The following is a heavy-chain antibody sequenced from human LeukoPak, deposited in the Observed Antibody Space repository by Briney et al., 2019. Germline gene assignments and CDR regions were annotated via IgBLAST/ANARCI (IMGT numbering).Heavy chain of an antibody. CDR2: INSDGSST. D-gene: IGHD3-10*01. CDR3: ARADTMVRGVLGL. V-gene: IGHV3-74*01. CDR1: GFTFSSYE. J-gene: IGHJ4*02. Sequence: GGSLRLSCAASGFTFSSYEMNWVRQAPGKGLVWVSRINSDGSSTSYADSVKGRFTISRDNAKNTLYLQMNSLRAEDTAVYYCARADTMVRGVLGLWGQGTLVTVSS.